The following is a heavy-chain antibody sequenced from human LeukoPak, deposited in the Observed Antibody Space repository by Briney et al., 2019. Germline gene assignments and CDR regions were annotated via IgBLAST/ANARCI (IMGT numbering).Heavy chain of an antibody. CDR1: GFTVSSYA. Sequence: GGSLRLSCAASGFTVSSYAMSWVRQAPGKGTEWVSLVYSDGVTRYADSVQGRFTISRDNSKNTLYLQMNNLRVEDTAVYHCVRDRAEGRAWVEFDPWGQGILVTVSS. CDR2: VYSDGVT. V-gene: IGHV3-66*02. J-gene: IGHJ5*02. CDR3: VRDRAEGRAWVEFDP.